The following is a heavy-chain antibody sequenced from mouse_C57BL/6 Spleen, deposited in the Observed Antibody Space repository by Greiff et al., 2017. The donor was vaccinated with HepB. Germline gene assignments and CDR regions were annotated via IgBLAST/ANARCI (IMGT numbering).Heavy chain of an antibody. J-gene: IGHJ4*01. CDR1: GFNIKNTY. D-gene: IGHD1-1*01. V-gene: IGHV14-3*01. CDR3: ASCLLLRNEYAMDY. Sequence: EVQLQQSVAELVRPGASVKLSCTASGFNIKNTYMHWVKQRPEQGLEWIGRIDPANGNTKYAPKFQGKATITAAKSPNTAYLPPSSLTSEDTAIYYCASCLLLRNEYAMDYWGQGTSVTVSS. CDR2: IDPANGNT.